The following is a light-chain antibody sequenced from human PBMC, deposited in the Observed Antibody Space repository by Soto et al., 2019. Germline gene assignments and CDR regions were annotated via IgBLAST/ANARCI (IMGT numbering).Light chain of an antibody. CDR1: QSVSSTY. Sequence: EIVLTHSPATLSLSPGEGATLSCRASQSVSSTYLAWYQQKPGQAPRLLIYSASSRATGIPDRFSGSGSGTDFTLTISRLEPEDFAVYFCQQYGGSPKTFGQGTKVDIK. V-gene: IGKV3-20*01. CDR3: QQYGGSPKT. CDR2: SAS. J-gene: IGKJ1*01.